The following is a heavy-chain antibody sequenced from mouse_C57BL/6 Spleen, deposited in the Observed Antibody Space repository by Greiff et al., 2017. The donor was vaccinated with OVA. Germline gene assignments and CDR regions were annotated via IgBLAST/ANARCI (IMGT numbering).Heavy chain of an antibody. V-gene: IGHV5-4*01. D-gene: IGHD1-1*01. Sequence: EVKVEESGGGLVKPGGSLKLSCAASGFTFSSYAVSWVRQTPEKRLEWVATISDGGSYTYYPDNVKGRFTISRDNAKNNLYLQMSHLKSEDTAMYYCARDVEVTTVVAEGYFDVWGTGTTVTVSS. CDR3: ARDVEVTTVVAEGYFDV. J-gene: IGHJ1*03. CDR1: GFTFSSYA. CDR2: ISDGGSYT.